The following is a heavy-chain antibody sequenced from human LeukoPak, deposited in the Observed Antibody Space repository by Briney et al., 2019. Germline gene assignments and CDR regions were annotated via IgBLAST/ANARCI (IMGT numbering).Heavy chain of an antibody. J-gene: IGHJ4*02. Sequence: ASVKVSCKASGYTFTSYGISWVRQAPGQGLEWMGWISAYNGNTNYAQKLQGRVTMTTDTSTSTAYMELRSLRSDDTAVYYCARALGYCRSTSCYAGGDLDYWGQGTLVTVSS. CDR2: ISAYNGNT. CDR1: GYTFTSYG. CDR3: ARALGYCRSTSCYAGGDLDY. V-gene: IGHV1-18*01. D-gene: IGHD2-2*01.